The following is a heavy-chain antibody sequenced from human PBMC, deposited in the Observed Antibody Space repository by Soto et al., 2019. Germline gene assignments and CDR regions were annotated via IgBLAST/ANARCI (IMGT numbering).Heavy chain of an antibody. D-gene: IGHD3-3*01. CDR2: IYTCGST. CDR1: GGSISSYY. Sequence: QVQLQESGPGLVKPSETLSLTCTVSGGSISSYYWSWIRQPAGKGLEWIGRIYTCGSTNYNPSLKSRVTMSVDTYKNQFSLKVRSVTAADTAVYYCARDKEWPGPLDYLGQGTLVTVSS. J-gene: IGHJ4*02. V-gene: IGHV4-4*07. CDR3: ARDKEWPGPLDY.